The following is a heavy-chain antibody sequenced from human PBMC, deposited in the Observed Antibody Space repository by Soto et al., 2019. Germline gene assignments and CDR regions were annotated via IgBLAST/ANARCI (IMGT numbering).Heavy chain of an antibody. J-gene: IGHJ6*02. CDR3: ATGPIRGYSGYDGTYYYYGMDV. CDR2: FDPEDGET. V-gene: IGHV1-24*01. D-gene: IGHD5-12*01. Sequence: QVQLVQSGAEVKKPGASVKVSCKVSGYTRTELSMHWVQQAPGKGLEWMGGFDPEDGETIYAQKFQGRVTMTEDTSTDTAYMELSSLRSEDTAVYYCATGPIRGYSGYDGTYYYYGMDVWGQGTTVTVSS. CDR1: GYTRTELS.